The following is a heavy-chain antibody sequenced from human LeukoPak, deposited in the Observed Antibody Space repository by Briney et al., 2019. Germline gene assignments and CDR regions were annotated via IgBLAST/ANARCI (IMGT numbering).Heavy chain of an antibody. V-gene: IGHV1-18*01. CDR2: ISGRNGNT. CDR3: ARASDNSWPFDY. CDR1: GYSFSTYG. J-gene: IGHJ4*02. D-gene: IGHD6-13*01. Sequence: ASVKVSCKASGYSFSTYGINWVRQAPGQGLQWMGWISGRNGNTRHAQEVQGRVTMTTDTSTDTAYLDLTSLRSDDTAVYYCARASDNSWPFDYWGQGTLVTLSS.